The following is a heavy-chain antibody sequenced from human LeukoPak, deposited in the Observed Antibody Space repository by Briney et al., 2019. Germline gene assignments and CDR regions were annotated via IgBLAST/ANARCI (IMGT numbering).Heavy chain of an antibody. J-gene: IGHJ6*02. V-gene: IGHV3-20*01. D-gene: IGHD1-26*01. CDR3: ARALVGGSYYYAMAV. CDR2: TNWNGGST. Sequence: GGSLRLSCAASGFTFDDRGMSWVPQVPGKGLEWVSGTNWNGGSTGYADSVKGRFTISRDNAKNSLYLQMNSLRAEDTALYHCARALVGGSYYYAMAVWGQGTTVIVTS. CDR1: GFTFDDRG.